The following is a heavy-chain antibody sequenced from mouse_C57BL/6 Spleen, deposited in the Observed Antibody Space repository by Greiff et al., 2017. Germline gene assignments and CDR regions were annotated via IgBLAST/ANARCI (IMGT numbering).Heavy chain of an antibody. CDR1: GYTFTDYE. V-gene: IGHV1-15*01. CDR2: IDPETGGT. CDR3: TRDGNYFDY. D-gene: IGHD2-1*01. Sequence: QVQLQQSGAELVRPGASVTLSCKASGYTFTDYEMHWVKQTPVHGLEWIGAIDPETGGTAYNQKFKGKAILTADKSSSTAYMELRSLTSEDSAVYYCTRDGNYFDYGGQGTTLTVSS. J-gene: IGHJ2*01.